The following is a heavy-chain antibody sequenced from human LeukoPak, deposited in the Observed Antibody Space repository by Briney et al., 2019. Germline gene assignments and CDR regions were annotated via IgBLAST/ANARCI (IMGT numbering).Heavy chain of an antibody. CDR3: ARGWAAAGFFDY. Sequence: SETLSLTCIVSGGSISSYYWSWIRQPPGKGLEWLGYIYYSGSTNYNPSLKSRVTISVDTSKNQFSLKLSSVTAADTAVYYCARGWAAAGFFDYWGQGTLVTVSS. CDR2: IYYSGST. D-gene: IGHD6-13*01. CDR1: GGSISSYY. J-gene: IGHJ4*02. V-gene: IGHV4-59*01.